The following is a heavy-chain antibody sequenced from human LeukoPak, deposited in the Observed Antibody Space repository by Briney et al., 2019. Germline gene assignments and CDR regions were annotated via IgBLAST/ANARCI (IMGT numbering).Heavy chain of an antibody. CDR3: ARVSYSSSWYPPDY. CDR1: GFTISSYA. D-gene: IGHD6-13*01. Sequence: GGSLRLSCAASGFTISSYAMSWVRQAPGKGLEWVSAISGSGGSTYYADSVKGRFTISRDNAKNSLYLQMNSLRAEDTAVYYCARVSYSSSWYPPDYWGQGTLVTVSS. J-gene: IGHJ4*02. V-gene: IGHV3-23*01. CDR2: ISGSGGST.